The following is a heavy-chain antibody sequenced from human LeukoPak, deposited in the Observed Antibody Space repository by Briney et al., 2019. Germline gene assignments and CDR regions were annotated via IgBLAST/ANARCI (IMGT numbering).Heavy chain of an antibody. Sequence: GGSLRLSCAASGFTFSSYSMNWVRQAPGKGLEWVSHINIVNNAIYYSDSVKGRFTISRDNAKNSLHLQMNSLRAEDTAVYYCARDSGEGGTFDYWGQGTLVSVSS. V-gene: IGHV3-48*04. J-gene: IGHJ4*02. CDR2: INIVNNAI. CDR1: GFTFSSYS. CDR3: ARDSGEGGTFDY. D-gene: IGHD1-26*01.